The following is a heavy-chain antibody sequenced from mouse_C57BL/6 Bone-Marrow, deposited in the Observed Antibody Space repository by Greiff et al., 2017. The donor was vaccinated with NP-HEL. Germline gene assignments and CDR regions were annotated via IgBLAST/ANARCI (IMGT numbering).Heavy chain of an antibody. J-gene: IGHJ1*03. D-gene: IGHD1-1*01. CDR2: IWWDDDK. CDR3: ARRPLYYYGSSYWYFDV. Sequence: QVQLKESGPGILQPSQTLSLTCSFSGFSLSTFGMGVGWIRQPSGQGLEWLAHIWWDDDKYYNPALKSRLTISKDTSKNQVFLKITNVDTADTATYYGARRPLYYYGSSYWYFDVWGTGTTVTVSS. CDR1: GFSLSTFGMG. V-gene: IGHV8-8*01.